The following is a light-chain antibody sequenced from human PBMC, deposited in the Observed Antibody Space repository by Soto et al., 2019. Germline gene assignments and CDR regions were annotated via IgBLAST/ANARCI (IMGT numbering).Light chain of an antibody. J-gene: IGKJ3*01. CDR3: HPYGRPPLT. V-gene: IGKV3-15*01. CDR2: GAS. CDR1: RSISRY. Sequence: DNQFGRASRSISRYLAWYQHQPGQAPRLLIYGASTRATGIPARFSGSGPGTESTLTSASLQPEDYQVSYCHPYGRPPLTLGPGTKVDI.